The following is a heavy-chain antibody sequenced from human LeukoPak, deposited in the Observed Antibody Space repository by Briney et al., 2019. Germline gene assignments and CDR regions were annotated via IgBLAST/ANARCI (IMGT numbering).Heavy chain of an antibody. Sequence: SETPSLTCTVSGGSISSSSYYWGWIRQPPGKGLEWIGSIYYSGSTYYNPSLKSRVTISVDTSKNQFSLKLSSVTAADTAVYYCAREILSIAARPVGWFDPWGQGTLVTVSS. D-gene: IGHD6-6*01. CDR2: IYYSGST. J-gene: IGHJ5*02. CDR3: AREILSIAARPVGWFDP. V-gene: IGHV4-39*07. CDR1: GGSISSSSYY.